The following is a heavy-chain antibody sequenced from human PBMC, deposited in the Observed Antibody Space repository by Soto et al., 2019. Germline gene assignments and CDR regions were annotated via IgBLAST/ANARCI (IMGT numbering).Heavy chain of an antibody. V-gene: IGHV3-7*03. CDR2: IKRDGTEK. D-gene: IGHD3-10*01. CDR3: VTGDHADY. Sequence: AGGSLRLSCAASGITTSTYWMGWFRQAPGRGLEWVATIKRDGTEKYYMDSLKGRFTISRDNAINSLYLQMSRLRAEDTAVYFCVTGDHADYWGQGTLVTVSS. CDR1: GITTSTYW. J-gene: IGHJ4*02.